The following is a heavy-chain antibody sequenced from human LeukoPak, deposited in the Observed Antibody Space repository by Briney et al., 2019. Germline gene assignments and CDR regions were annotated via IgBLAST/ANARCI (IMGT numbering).Heavy chain of an antibody. D-gene: IGHD2-21*01. CDR2: INTDVSST. Sequence: GGSLRLSCAASGFTFSSYWMHWVRQGPGKGLLWVSRINTDVSSTSYADSVKGRFTISRDNAKNTLYLQMNSLRAEDTAVYYCARVGIVVPDYYYYYMDVWGKGPTVTVSS. CDR3: ARVGIVVPDYYYYYMDV. V-gene: IGHV3-74*01. CDR1: GFTFSSYW. J-gene: IGHJ6*03.